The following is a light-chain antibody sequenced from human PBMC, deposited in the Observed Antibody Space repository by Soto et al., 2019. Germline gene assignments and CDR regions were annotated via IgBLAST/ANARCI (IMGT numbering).Light chain of an antibody. CDR2: TIS. J-gene: IGKJ4*01. CDR1: QDIKRF. CDR3: QHVNTYPVT. V-gene: IGKV1-9*01. Sequence: DVQLTQSPSFLAASVGDRLTITCRASQDIKRFLAWYQQKPGKAPKLLIYTISTLQSGVPSRCSGSGSGTEFTLTISSLQPDDFATYYCQHVNTYPVTFGGGTKVEI.